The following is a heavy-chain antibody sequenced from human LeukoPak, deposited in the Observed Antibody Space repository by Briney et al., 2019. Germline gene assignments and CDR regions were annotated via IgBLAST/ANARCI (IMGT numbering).Heavy chain of an antibody. CDR1: GGSISSSSYY. J-gene: IGHJ3*02. D-gene: IGHD6-19*01. CDR3: ARHGPYYSSGWQNAFDI. Sequence: SETLSLTCTVSGGSISSSSYYWGWIRQPPGKGLEWIGSIYYSGSTYNNPSLKSRVTISVDTSKNQFSLKLSSVTAADTAVYYCARHGPYYSSGWQNAFDIWGQGTMVTVSS. V-gene: IGHV4-39*01. CDR2: IYYSGST.